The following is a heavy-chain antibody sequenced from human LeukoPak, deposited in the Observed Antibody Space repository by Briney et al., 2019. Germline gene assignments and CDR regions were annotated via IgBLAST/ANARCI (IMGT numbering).Heavy chain of an antibody. J-gene: IGHJ4*02. V-gene: IGHV1-2*02. D-gene: IGHD3-10*01. CDR3: AREISTYYYGAGSSKPPDY. CDR2: INPNSGGT. CDR1: GYTFIAYY. Sequence: ASVKVSCKASGYTFIAYYMHWVRQAPGQGLEWMGWINPNSGGTNYAQKFLGRVTMTRDTSISTAYMELSRLTSDDTAVFYCAREISTYYYGAGSSKPPDYWGQGTLVTVSS.